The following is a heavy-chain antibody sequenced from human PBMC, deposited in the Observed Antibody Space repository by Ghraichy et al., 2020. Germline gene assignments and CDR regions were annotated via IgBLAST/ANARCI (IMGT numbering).Heavy chain of an antibody. J-gene: IGHJ4*02. CDR1: GFTFDDYG. CDR2: INWNGGST. Sequence: LSLTCAASGFTFDDYGMSWVRQAPGKGLEWVSGINWNGGSTGYADSVKGRFTISRDNAKNSLYLQMNSLRAEDTALYYCARDSGYYDSSGSPHFDYRGQGTLVTVSS. CDR3: ARDSGYYDSSGSPHFDY. D-gene: IGHD3-22*01. V-gene: IGHV3-20*04.